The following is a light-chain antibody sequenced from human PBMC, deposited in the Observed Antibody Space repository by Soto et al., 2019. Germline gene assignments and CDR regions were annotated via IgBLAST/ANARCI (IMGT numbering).Light chain of an antibody. Sequence: EIVMTQSPATLSVSPGERATLSCRATQSVSSNLAWYQQKPGQAPRLLIYGASTRATGLPARFSGSGSGTEFTLTISSLQPEDFAVYYCQQYNNGWTFGQGTKVESK. CDR3: QQYNNGWT. CDR2: GAS. V-gene: IGKV3-15*01. CDR1: QSVSSN. J-gene: IGKJ1*01.